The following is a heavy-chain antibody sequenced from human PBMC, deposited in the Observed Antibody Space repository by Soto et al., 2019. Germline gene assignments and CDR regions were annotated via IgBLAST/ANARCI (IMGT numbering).Heavy chain of an antibody. J-gene: IGHJ5*02. V-gene: IGHV4-34*01. Sequence: PSETLSLTCAVYGGSFSGYYWSWIRQPPWKGLEWIGEINHSGSTNYNPSLKSRVTISVDTSKNQFSLKLSSVTAADTAVYYCARGGRAWGYCSSTSCRSAHNWFDPWGQGTLVTVSS. CDR2: INHSGST. CDR1: GGSFSGYY. CDR3: ARGGRAWGYCSSTSCRSAHNWFDP. D-gene: IGHD2-2*01.